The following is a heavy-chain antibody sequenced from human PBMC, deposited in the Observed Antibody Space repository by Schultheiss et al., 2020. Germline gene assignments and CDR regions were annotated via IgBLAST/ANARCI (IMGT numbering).Heavy chain of an antibody. Sequence: ASVKVSCKVSGYTLTELSMHWVRQAPGKGLEWMGGFDPEDGETIYAQKFQGRVTMTEDTSTDTAYMELNSLRAEDTAVYYCAKDLGAYGEPLDYWGQGTLVTVSS. CDR2: FDPEDGET. J-gene: IGHJ4*02. V-gene: IGHV1-24*01. CDR1: GYTLTELS. D-gene: IGHD4-17*01. CDR3: AKDLGAYGEPLDY.